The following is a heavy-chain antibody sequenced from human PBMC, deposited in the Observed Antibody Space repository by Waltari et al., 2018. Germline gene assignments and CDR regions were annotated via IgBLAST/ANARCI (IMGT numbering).Heavy chain of an antibody. CDR3: AREETSPTTKWLRTGELGY. Sequence: QVQLVQSGAEVKKPGASVKVSCKASGYTFTSYAMHWVRQAPGQRLEWMGWINAGNGNTKYSQKFQGRVTITRDTSASTAYMELSSLRSEDTAVYYCAREETSPTTKWLRTGELGYWGQGTLVTVSS. D-gene: IGHD5-12*01. J-gene: IGHJ4*02. V-gene: IGHV1-3*01. CDR2: INAGNGNT. CDR1: GYTFTSYA.